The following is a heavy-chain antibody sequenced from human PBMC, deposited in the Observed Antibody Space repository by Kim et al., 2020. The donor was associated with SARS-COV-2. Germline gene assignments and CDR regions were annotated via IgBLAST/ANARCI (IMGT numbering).Heavy chain of an antibody. D-gene: IGHD3-10*01. J-gene: IGHJ2*01. CDR3: ARRGVVDGWYFDL. V-gene: IGHV5-51*01. Sequence: YSPSFQGQVTISADKSISTAYLQWSSLKASDTAMYYCARRGVVDGWYFDLWGRGTLVTVSS.